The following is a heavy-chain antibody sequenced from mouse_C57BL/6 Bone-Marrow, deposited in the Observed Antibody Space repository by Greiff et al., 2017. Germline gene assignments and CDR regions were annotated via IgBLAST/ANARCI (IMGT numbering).Heavy chain of an antibody. Sequence: VQLKESVAELVRPGASVKLSCTASGFNIKNTYMHWVKQRPEQGLEWIGRIDPANGNTKYAPKFQGKATITADTSSNTAYLQLSSLTSEDTAIYYCARSFYYYGSSYYFDYWGQGTTLTVSS. CDR3: ARSFYYYGSSYYFDY. D-gene: IGHD1-1*01. V-gene: IGHV14-3*01. CDR2: IDPANGNT. CDR1: GFNIKNTY. J-gene: IGHJ2*01.